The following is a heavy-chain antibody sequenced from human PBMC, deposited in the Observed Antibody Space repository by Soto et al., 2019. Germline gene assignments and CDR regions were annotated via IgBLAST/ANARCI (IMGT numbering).Heavy chain of an antibody. CDR2: IIPIFGTA. CDR1: GGTFSSYA. V-gene: IGHV1-69*13. CDR3: ATDRQKYSSSDDYFDY. J-gene: IGHJ4*02. Sequence: SVKVSCKASGGTFSSYAISWVRQAPGQGLEWMGGIIPIFGTANYAQKFQGRVTITADESTSTAYMELSSLRSEDTAVYYCATDRQKYSSSDDYFDYCGQGTLVTVSS. D-gene: IGHD6-6*01.